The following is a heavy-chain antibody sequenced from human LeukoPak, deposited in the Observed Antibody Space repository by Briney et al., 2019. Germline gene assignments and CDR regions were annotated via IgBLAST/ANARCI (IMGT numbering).Heavy chain of an antibody. CDR2: IYYSGST. CDR1: GGSISSYY. J-gene: IGHJ6*03. CDR3: ARGLGQQWRDYYYYYYMDV. Sequence: NTSETLSLTCTVSGGSISSYYWSWIRQPPGKGLEWIGYIYYSGSTNYNPSLKSRVTISVDTSKNQFSLKLSSVTAADTAVYYCARGLGQQWRDYYYYYYMDVWGKGTTVTVSS. D-gene: IGHD6-19*01. V-gene: IGHV4-59*01.